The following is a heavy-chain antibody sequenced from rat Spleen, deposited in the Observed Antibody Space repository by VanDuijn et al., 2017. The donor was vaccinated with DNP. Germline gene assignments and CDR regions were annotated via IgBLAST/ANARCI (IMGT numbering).Heavy chain of an antibody. J-gene: IGHJ3*01. V-gene: IGHV5-7*01. CDR1: GFTFSDYN. CDR3: TRRGHTTGLNWFVY. CDR2: VSYDGSTT. D-gene: IGHD1-9*01. Sequence: EVRLVESGGGLVQPGRSLKLSCAASGFTFSDYNMAWVRQAPKRGLEWVATVSYDGSTTYYRESVKGRFTISRDNAKSTLYLQMDSLRSEDTATYYCTRRGHTTGLNWFVYWGQGTLVTVSS.